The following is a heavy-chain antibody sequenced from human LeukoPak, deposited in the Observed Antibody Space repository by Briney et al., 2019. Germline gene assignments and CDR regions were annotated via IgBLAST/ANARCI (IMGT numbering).Heavy chain of an antibody. CDR1: GGSISSNSYY. J-gene: IGHJ6*03. Sequence: PSETLSLTRTVSGGSISSNSYYWGWIRQPPGKGLEWIGSIFYSGTTYYNPSLKSRVTISVDTSKNQFSLKLNSVTAADTAVYYCARRSYFYMDVWGKGTTVSVSS. CDR3: ARRSYFYMDV. V-gene: IGHV4-39*01. CDR2: IFYSGTT.